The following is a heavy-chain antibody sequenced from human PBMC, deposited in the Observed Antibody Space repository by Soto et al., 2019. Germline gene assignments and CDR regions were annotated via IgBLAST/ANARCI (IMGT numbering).Heavy chain of an antibody. CDR2: IYYSGST. D-gene: IGHD3-10*01. V-gene: IGHV4-59*01. J-gene: IGHJ6*02. CDR3: ARVFGSGSYSYYYYGMDV. CDR1: GGPISSYY. Sequence: SETLSLTCTVSGGPISSYYWSWIRQPPGKGLEWIGYIYYSGSTNYNPSLKSRVTISVDTSKNQFSLKLSSVTAADTAVYYCARVFGSGSYSYYYYGMDVWGQGTTVTVSS.